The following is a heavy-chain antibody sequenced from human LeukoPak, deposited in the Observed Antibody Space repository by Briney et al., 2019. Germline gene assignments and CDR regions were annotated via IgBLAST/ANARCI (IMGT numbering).Heavy chain of an antibody. CDR3: ARGPYI. V-gene: IGHV4-31*03. CDR1: GGSVSSGGYY. J-gene: IGHJ3*02. CDR2: ISYIGNT. Sequence: SETLSLTCTVSGGSVSSGGYYWSWIRQHPGKGLEWIGYISYIGNTYYNPSLKSRVTISVDTSKKQFSLKLTSVTSADTAVYYCARGPYIWGQGTMVTVSS.